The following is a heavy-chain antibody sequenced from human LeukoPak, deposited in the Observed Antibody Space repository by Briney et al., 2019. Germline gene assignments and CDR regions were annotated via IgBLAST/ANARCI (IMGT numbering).Heavy chain of an antibody. CDR3: ARRGYSSGSYYIDY. V-gene: IGHV4-59*08. Sequence: SETLSLTCTVSGGSISSYYWSWIRQPPGKGLEWIGDIYYSVSTNYNPSLKSRVTISVDTSKNQFSLKLSSVTAADTAVYYCARRGYSSGSYYIDYWGQGTLVTVSS. CDR1: GGSISSYY. CDR2: IYYSVST. D-gene: IGHD6-19*01. J-gene: IGHJ4*02.